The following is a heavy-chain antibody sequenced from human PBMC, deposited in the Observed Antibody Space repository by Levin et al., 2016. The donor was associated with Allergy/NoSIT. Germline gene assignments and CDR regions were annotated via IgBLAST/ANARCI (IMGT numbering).Heavy chain of an antibody. CDR3: AKSIIRAVIRELFDC. D-gene: IGHD3-10*01. CDR2: ISGSGGST. J-gene: IGHJ4*02. V-gene: IGHV3-23*01. Sequence: VRQAPGKGLEWVSIISGSGGSTYYADSVKGRFTISRDNSKDTLYLQMSSLRAEDTAVYYCAKSIIRAVIRELFDCWGQGTLVTVSS.